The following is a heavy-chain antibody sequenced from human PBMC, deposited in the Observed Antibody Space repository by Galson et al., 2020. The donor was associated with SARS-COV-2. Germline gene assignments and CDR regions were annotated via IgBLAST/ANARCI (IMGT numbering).Heavy chain of an antibody. Sequence: SETLSLTCAVYGGSFSGYYWSWIRQPPGKGLEWIGEINHSGSTNYNPSLKSRVTISVDTSKNQFALKLSSVTAADTAVYYCASYGPIYYSYYYMDVGGKGTTVTVSS. CDR1: GGSFSGYY. CDR2: INHSGST. D-gene: IGHD3-10*01. V-gene: IGHV4-34*01. CDR3: ASYGPIYYSYYYMDV. J-gene: IGHJ6*03.